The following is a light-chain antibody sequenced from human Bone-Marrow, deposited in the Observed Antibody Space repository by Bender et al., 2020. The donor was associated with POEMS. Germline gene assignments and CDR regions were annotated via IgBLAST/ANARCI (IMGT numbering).Light chain of an antibody. Sequence: QSVLTQPPSVFGAPGQRVTISCTGSSSNTGSGYDINWYQHLPGTAPKLLIYGYNNRPSGVPDRFSGSKSGTSASLAITGLQAEGEGDYYCQSYDNSLGGWVFGGGTKLTVL. CDR3: QSYDNSLGGWV. J-gene: IGLJ3*02. V-gene: IGLV1-40*01. CDR1: SSNTGSGYD. CDR2: GYN.